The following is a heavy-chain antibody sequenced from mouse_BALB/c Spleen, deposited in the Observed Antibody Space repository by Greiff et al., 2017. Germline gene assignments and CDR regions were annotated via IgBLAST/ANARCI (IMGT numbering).Heavy chain of an antibody. CDR1: GYTFTSYY. D-gene: IGHD2-14*01. J-gene: IGHJ3*01. Sequence: QVQLQQSGAELVKPGASVKLSCKASGYTFTSYYMYWVKQRPGQGLEWIGEINPSNGGTNFNEKFKSKATLTVDKSSSTAYMQLSSLTSEDSAVYYCTRGDYRYDGFAYWGQGTLVTVSA. CDR3: TRGDYRYDGFAY. V-gene: IGHV1S81*02. CDR2: INPSNGGT.